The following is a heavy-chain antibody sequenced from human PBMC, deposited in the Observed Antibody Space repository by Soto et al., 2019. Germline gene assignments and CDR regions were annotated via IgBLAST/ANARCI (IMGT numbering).Heavy chain of an antibody. V-gene: IGHV3-23*01. J-gene: IGHJ4*02. CDR2: ITGSGGST. CDR1: RLTFSCYS. Sequence: LXLSCATSRLTFSCYSMSWFVQAPVKGLEWVSAITGSGGSTYYADSVKGRFTISRDNSKNTLYLQMNSLRAEDTAVYYCAKEGDLIGYNYGSCFDYWGQGTLVTVSS. CDR3: AKEGDLIGYNYGSCFDY. D-gene: IGHD5-18*01.